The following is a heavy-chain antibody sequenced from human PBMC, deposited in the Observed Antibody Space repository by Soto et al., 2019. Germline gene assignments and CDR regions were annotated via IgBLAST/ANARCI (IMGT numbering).Heavy chain of an antibody. Sequence: GGSLRLSCAASGFTFSSYWMHWVRQAPGEGLVWVSRINSDGGSTSYADSVKGRFTISRDNAKNTLYLQMNSLRAEDTAVYYCARSHPQYSSDYYMDVWGKGTTVTVSS. D-gene: IGHD6-19*01. J-gene: IGHJ6*03. CDR2: INSDGGST. CDR3: ARSHPQYSSDYYMDV. V-gene: IGHV3-74*01. CDR1: GFTFSSYW.